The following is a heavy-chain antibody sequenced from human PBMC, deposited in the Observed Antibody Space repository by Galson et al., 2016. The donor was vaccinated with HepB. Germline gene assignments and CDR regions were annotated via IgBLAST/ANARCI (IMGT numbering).Heavy chain of an antibody. V-gene: IGHV3-43*01. D-gene: IGHD3-10*01. CDR2: ISWDGRSP. CDR1: GFTFDDYT. J-gene: IGHJ6*02. Sequence: SLRLSCAVSGFTFDDYTMHWVRQAPGKGLEWISLISWDGRSPFYTDSVEGRFTFSRDNRKNTLYLQMNSLTIDDTAVYYCGKDWGSLWESSGKGMDVWGQGTTVIVSS. CDR3: GKDWGSLWESSGKGMDV.